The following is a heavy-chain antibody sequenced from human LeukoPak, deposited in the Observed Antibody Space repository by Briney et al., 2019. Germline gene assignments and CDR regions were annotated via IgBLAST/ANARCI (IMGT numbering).Heavy chain of an antibody. CDR2: IKQDGSEK. CDR3: ARDLPYYYDSSGYPIDY. Sequence: GGSLRLSCAASGSTFSSYWMSWVRQAPGKGLEWVANIKQDGSEKYYVDSVKGRFTISRDNAKNSLYLQMNSLRAEDTAVYYYARDLPYYYDSSGYPIDYWGQGTLVTVSS. V-gene: IGHV3-7*01. CDR1: GSTFSSYW. J-gene: IGHJ4*02. D-gene: IGHD3-22*01.